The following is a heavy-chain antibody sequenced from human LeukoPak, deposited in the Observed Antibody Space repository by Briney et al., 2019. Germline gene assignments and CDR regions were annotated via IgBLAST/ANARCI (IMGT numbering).Heavy chain of an antibody. J-gene: IGHJ4*02. CDR1: GYSFTTYW. Sequence: PGESLKISCKGSGYSFTTYWIGWVRQMPGKGLEWMGIIYPDDSETRYSPSFQGQVTISADKSISTAYLQWSSLKASDTAMYYCARRNIDLDFDYWGQGALVTVSS. CDR3: ARRNIDLDFDY. V-gene: IGHV5-51*03. CDR2: IYPDDSET. D-gene: IGHD5-12*01.